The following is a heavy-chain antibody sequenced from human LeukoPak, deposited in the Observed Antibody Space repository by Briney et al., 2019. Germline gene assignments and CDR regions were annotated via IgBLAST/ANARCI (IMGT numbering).Heavy chain of an antibody. CDR1: GFTFSSYS. D-gene: IGHD3-22*01. J-gene: IGHJ4*02. CDR3: ARDASRAGGYYDY. CDR2: ISSSSSYI. Sequence: PGGSLRLSCAASGFTFSSYSMNWVRQAPGKGLEWVSSISSSSSYIYYADSVKGRFTISRDNAKNSLYLQMNSLRAEDTAVYYCARDASRAGGYYDYWGQGTLVTVSS. V-gene: IGHV3-21*01.